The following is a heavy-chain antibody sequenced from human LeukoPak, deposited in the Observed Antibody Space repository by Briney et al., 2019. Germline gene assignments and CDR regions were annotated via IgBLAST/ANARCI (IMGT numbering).Heavy chain of an antibody. D-gene: IGHD4-11*01. Sequence: PSETLSLTCTVSGGSISSGSYYWSWIRQPAGKGLEWIGRIYTSGSTNYNPSLKSRVTISVDTSKNQFSLKLSSVTAADTAVYYCARTNSPYYYYGMDVWGQGTTVTVSS. V-gene: IGHV4-61*02. CDR3: ARTNSPYYYYGMDV. J-gene: IGHJ6*02. CDR1: GGSISSGSYY. CDR2: IYTSGST.